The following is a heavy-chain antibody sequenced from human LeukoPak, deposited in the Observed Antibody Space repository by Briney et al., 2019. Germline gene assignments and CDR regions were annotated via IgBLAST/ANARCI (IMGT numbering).Heavy chain of an antibody. CDR3: ARGGVATIMGGYYYYYGMDV. Sequence: HGASVTVSCKASGGTFSSYAISWVRQAPGQGLEWMGRIIPILGIANYAQKFQGRVTITADKSTSTAYMELSSLRSEDTAVYYCARGGVATIMGGYYYYYGMDVWGQGTTVTVSS. CDR2: IIPILGIA. CDR1: GGTFSSYA. V-gene: IGHV1-69*10. D-gene: IGHD5-12*01. J-gene: IGHJ6*02.